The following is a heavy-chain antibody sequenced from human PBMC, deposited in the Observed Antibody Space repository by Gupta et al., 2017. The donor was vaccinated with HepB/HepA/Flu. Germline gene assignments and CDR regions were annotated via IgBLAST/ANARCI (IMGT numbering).Heavy chain of an antibody. J-gene: IGHJ3*01. CDR2: INPNTDGT. V-gene: IGHV1-2*02. CDR1: GYTFTDYY. CDR3: EGDGRYCSSASGGTGESAAFDV. D-gene: IGHD2-2*01. Sequence: QVRLVQSGAEVKKPGASMKVSCKASGYTFTDYYIHWVRQAPGQGLEWMGWINPNTDGTSSAPKFPGRVTRALDTSITTVIMELRMLRPDYKAVYCCEGDGRYCSSASGGTGESAAFDVWGQGTMVTVSS.